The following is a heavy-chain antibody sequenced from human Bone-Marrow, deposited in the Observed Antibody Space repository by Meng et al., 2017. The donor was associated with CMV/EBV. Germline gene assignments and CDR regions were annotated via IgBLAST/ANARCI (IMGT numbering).Heavy chain of an antibody. Sequence: GESLKISCAASGFTVSSNYMSWVRQAPGKGLEWVSVIYSGGSTYYADSVKGRFTISRDNSNNTLYLQLNRLSAAAPSVYYCAQRYLAAAGEHDYWGQGTLVTVSS. V-gene: IGHV3-66*02. D-gene: IGHD6-13*01. CDR2: IYSGGST. J-gene: IGHJ4*02. CDR3: AQRYLAAAGEHDY. CDR1: GFTVSSNY.